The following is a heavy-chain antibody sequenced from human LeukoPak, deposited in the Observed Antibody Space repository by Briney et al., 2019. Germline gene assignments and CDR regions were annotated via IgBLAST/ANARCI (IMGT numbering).Heavy chain of an antibody. Sequence: ASVKVSCKASGYTFAAYYIHWVRQAPGQGLEWMGWINPNSGGTNYAPKFQGRVTMTGDTSISTAYMELSRLRSDDTAVYFCARDLGTGDLSFDYWGQGTLLSVSS. V-gene: IGHV1-2*02. CDR3: ARDLGTGDLSFDY. CDR1: GYTFAAYY. D-gene: IGHD2-8*02. CDR2: INPNSGGT. J-gene: IGHJ4*02.